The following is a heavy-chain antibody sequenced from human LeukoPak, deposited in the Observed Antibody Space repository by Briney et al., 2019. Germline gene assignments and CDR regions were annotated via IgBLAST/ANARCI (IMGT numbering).Heavy chain of an antibody. CDR2: ISGSGGST. CDR1: GFTFSSYA. Sequence: GGSLRLSCAASGFTFSSYAMSWVRQAPGKGLEWVSAISGSGGSTYYADSVKGRFTISRDNSKNTLYLQMNSLRAEDTAVYYCAKRPDSDTVYYYYGMDVWGQGTTVTVSS. D-gene: IGHD3-22*01. V-gene: IGHV3-23*01. CDR3: AKRPDSDTVYYYYGMDV. J-gene: IGHJ6*02.